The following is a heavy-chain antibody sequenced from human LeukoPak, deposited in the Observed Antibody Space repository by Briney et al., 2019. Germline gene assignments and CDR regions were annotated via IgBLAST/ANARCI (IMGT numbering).Heavy chain of an antibody. V-gene: IGHV3-30*14. Sequence: GGSLRLSCAASGFTFSSYAMHWVRQAPGKGFDWVTVVTHDGSKMYYADSVEGRFIISRDNSKDMVYLQMNRLTSEDTAMYYCVRGGSEVVVAAALGAFDIWGQGTMVTVSS. D-gene: IGHD2-15*01. J-gene: IGHJ3*02. CDR1: GFTFSSYA. CDR3: VRGGSEVVVAAALGAFDI. CDR2: VTHDGSKM.